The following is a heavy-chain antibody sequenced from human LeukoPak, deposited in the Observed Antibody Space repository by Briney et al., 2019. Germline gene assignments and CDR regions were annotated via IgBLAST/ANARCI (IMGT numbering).Heavy chain of an antibody. CDR3: ARCRAMTTVTTSWFDP. CDR1: GGSISSGGYS. V-gene: IGHV4-30-2*01. J-gene: IGHJ5*02. D-gene: IGHD4-17*01. CDR2: IYHSGST. Sequence: SETLSPTCAVSGGSISSGGYSWSWIRQPPGKGLEWIGYIYHSGSTNHNPSLKSRVTISVDTSKNQFSLKLSSVTAADTAVYYCARCRAMTTVTTSWFDPWGQGTLVTVSS.